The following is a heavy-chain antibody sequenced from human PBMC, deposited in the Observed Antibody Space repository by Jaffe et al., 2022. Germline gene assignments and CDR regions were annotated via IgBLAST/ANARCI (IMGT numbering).Heavy chain of an antibody. D-gene: IGHD6-13*01. J-gene: IGHJ6*03. V-gene: IGHV1-8*01. CDR2: MNPNSGNT. CDR1: GYTFTSYD. CDR3: ARDGAAAGTHVDYYYMDV. Sequence: QVQLVQSGAEVKKPGASVKVSCKASGYTFTSYDINWVRQATGQGLEWMGWMNPNSGNTGYAQKFQGRVTMTRNTSISTAYMELSSLRSEDTAVYYCARDGAAAGTHVDYYYMDVWGKGTTVTVSS.